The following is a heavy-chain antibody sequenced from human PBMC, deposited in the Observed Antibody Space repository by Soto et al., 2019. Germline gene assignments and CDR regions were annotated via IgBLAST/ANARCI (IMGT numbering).Heavy chain of an antibody. Sequence: GSLRLSCAASGFTFSSYGMHWVRQAPGKGLEWVAVIWYDGSNKYYADSVKGRFTISRDNSKNTLYLQMNSLRAEDTAVYYCARVMKPLGYCSSTSCPGYYYYMDVWGKGTTVTVSS. J-gene: IGHJ6*03. CDR1: GFTFSSYG. D-gene: IGHD2-2*01. CDR2: IWYDGSNK. V-gene: IGHV3-33*01. CDR3: ARVMKPLGYCSSTSCPGYYYYMDV.